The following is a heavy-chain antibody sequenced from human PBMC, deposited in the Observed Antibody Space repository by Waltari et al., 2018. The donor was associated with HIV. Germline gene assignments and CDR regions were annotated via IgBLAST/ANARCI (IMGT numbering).Heavy chain of an antibody. D-gene: IGHD3-10*01. CDR1: VGSITSGSYY. J-gene: IGHJ4*02. CDR2: VHTSGNS. Sequence: QVRLQESGPGLVKPSQTLSLTCSVSVGSITSGSYYWSWIRQPAGKGLEWIGRVHTSGNSHYNPSLRSRVTISVDTSKNQFSLSMNSVTAADTAVYYCTNGGDINGSEFDFWGQGALVTVSS. V-gene: IGHV4-61*02. CDR3: TNGGDINGSEFDF.